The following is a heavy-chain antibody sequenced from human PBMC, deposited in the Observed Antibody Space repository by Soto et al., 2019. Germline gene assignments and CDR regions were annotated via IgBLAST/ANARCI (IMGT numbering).Heavy chain of an antibody. CDR2: ISGSGGST. CDR1: GFTFSSYA. Sequence: EVQLLESGGGLVQPGGSLRLSCAASGFTFSSYAMSWVRQAPGKGLEWVSAISGSGGSTYYADSVKGRFTISRDNSQNTLYLQMNSLRAEDTAVYYCAKDRSFSGSYTRGVFDYWGQGTLVTVSS. CDR3: AKDRSFSGSYTRGVFDY. V-gene: IGHV3-23*01. D-gene: IGHD1-26*01. J-gene: IGHJ4*02.